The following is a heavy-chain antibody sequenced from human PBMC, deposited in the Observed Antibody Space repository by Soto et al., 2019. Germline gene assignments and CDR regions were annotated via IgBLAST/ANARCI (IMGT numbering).Heavy chain of an antibody. J-gene: IGHJ5*02. D-gene: IGHD6-13*01. CDR3: TRDASRDSSARGWFDP. V-gene: IGHV3-21*01. CDR1: GFTFRSFT. CDR2: ISSNSAYI. Sequence: GGSLRLSCAASGFTFRSFTMNWVRQAPGKGLEWVSTISSNSAYIYYTDALRGRFTISRDNAKNSLHLQMNSLRAEDTAVYYCTRDASRDSSARGWFDPWG.